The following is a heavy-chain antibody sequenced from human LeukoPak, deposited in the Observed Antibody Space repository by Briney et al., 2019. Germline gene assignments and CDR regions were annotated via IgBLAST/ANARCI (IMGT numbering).Heavy chain of an antibody. J-gene: IGHJ6*03. CDR2: IFYSGST. Sequence: SETLSLTCTVSGYSISSGYYWGWIRQPPGKALEWIGNIFYSGSTYYSPSLKSRVTISLDTSRNQFSLKLNSVTAADTAVYYCARAVGSGSFQTYYYYMDVWGKGTTVTISS. CDR1: GYSISSGYY. D-gene: IGHD3-10*01. V-gene: IGHV4-38-2*02. CDR3: ARAVGSGSFQTYYYYMDV.